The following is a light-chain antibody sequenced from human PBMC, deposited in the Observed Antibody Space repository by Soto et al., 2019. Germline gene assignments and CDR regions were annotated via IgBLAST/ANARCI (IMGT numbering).Light chain of an antibody. CDR3: ASYTTRTALV. Sequence: QSALTQPPSVSGSAGQSITISCTGSSSDLLSAYVSWYQQLPGKPPKLLIYDVSLRLSGVSDRFSGLLSDNTASLAISGLHPEDEGDYYCASYTTRTALVFGGGTKLTV. CDR1: SSDLLSAY. CDR2: DVS. V-gene: IGLV2-14*03. J-gene: IGLJ2*01.